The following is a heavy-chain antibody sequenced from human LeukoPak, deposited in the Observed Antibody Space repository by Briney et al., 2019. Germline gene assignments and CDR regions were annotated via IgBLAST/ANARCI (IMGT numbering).Heavy chain of an antibody. CDR1: GGSISSSSYY. CDR2: IYYSGST. D-gene: IGHD3-22*01. CDR3: ARHSDPYYYDSSGYYSYCFDY. V-gene: IGHV4-39*01. J-gene: IGHJ4*02. Sequence: PSETLSLTCTVSGGSISSSSYYWGWLRQPPGKGLEWLGSIYYSGSTYYDPSLKSRVTISVDTSKNQFSLKLSSVTAADTAVYYCARHSDPYYYDSSGYYSYCFDYWGQGTLVTVSS.